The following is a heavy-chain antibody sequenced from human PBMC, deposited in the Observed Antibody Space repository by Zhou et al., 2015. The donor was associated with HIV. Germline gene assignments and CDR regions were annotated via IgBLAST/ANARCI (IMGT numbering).Heavy chain of an antibody. D-gene: IGHD1-26*01. CDR2: MNPNSGNT. J-gene: IGHJ4*02. Sequence: QVQLVQSGAEVTKPGASVRVSCQASGYSFTSYDINWVRQAAGRGLEWMGWMNPNSGNTDSARKFQGRITLTRDTSISTAYMQLSGLTSEDTAIYYCTRGRWEVPDAYWGQGTLVTVS. V-gene: IGHV1-8*01. CDR1: GYSFTSYD. CDR3: TRGRWEVPDAY.